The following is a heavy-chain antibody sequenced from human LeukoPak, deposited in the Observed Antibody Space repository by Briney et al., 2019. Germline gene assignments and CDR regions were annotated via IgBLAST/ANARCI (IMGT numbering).Heavy chain of an antibody. CDR1: GFTVSSNY. CDR2: IYSGGST. CDR3: ARLSSGWYRGWFDP. D-gene: IGHD6-19*01. V-gene: IGHV3-66*02. Sequence: GGSLRLSCAASGFTVSSNYMSWVRQAPGKGLGWVSVIYSGGSTYYADSVKGRFTISRDNSKNTLYLQMNSLRAEDTAVYYCARLSSGWYRGWFDPWGQGTLVTVSS. J-gene: IGHJ5*02.